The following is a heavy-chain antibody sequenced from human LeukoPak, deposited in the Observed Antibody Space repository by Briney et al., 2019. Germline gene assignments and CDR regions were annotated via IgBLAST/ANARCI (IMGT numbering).Heavy chain of an antibody. CDR2: IKQDGSEK. CDR1: GFTFSSYW. CDR3: ARDRTIAYSSYYFDY. Sequence: GSLRLSCAASGFTFSSYWMSWVRQAPGKGLGWVANIKQDGSEKYYVDSVKGRFTISRDNAKNSLYLQMNSLRAEDTAVYYCARDRTIAYSSYYFDYWGQGTLVTVSS. D-gene: IGHD5-18*01. V-gene: IGHV3-7*03. J-gene: IGHJ4*02.